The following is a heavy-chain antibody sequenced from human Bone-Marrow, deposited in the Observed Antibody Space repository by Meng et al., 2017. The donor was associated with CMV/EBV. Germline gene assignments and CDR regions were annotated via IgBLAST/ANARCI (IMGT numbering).Heavy chain of an antibody. J-gene: IGHJ5*02. CDR3: AREGRIAVAGLHWFDP. CDR1: GYTFTSYG. CDR2: ISAYNGNT. Sequence: QVRLGESGAELKTPGASVKCSCKASGYTFTSYGISWVRQAPGQGLEWMGWISAYNGNTNYAQKLQGRVTMTTDTSTSTAYMELRSLRSDDTAVYYCAREGRIAVAGLHWFDPWGQGTLVTVSS. D-gene: IGHD6-19*01. V-gene: IGHV1-18*01.